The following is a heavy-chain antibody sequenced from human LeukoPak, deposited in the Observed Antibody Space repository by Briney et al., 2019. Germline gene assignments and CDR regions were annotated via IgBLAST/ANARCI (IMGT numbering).Heavy chain of an antibody. J-gene: IGHJ5*02. CDR3: AKDRYSNYGNWFDP. D-gene: IGHD4-11*01. CDR2: ISGSGGTT. V-gene: IGHV3-23*01. Sequence: GGSLRLSCAASGFTFNSYAMNWVRQAPGKGLEWVSGISGSGGTTYYADSVKGRFTISRDNPKNTLYLQMNSLRPEDTAVYYWAKDRYSNYGNWFDPWGKGNLVTVFS. CDR1: GFTFNSYA.